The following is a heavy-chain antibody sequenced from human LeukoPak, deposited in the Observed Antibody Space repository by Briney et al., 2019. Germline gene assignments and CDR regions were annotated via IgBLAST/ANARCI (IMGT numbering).Heavy chain of an antibody. J-gene: IGHJ6*02. V-gene: IGHV1-18*01. D-gene: IGHD2-2*01. Sequence: ASVKVSCKASGYTFTSYGISWVRQAPGQGLEWMGWISAYNGDTNYAQKFQGRVTITADESTSTAYMELSSLRSEDTAVYYCAREYRYCSGTSCHPASMVRGVSFLVYYYYGMDVWGQGTTVTVSS. CDR1: GYTFTSYG. CDR2: ISAYNGDT. CDR3: AREYRYCSGTSCHPASMVRGVSFLVYYYYGMDV.